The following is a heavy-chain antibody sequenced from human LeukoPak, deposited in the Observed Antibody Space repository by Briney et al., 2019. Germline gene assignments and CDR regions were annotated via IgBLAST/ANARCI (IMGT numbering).Heavy chain of an antibody. CDR1: GFHYSDFY. Sequence: GGSLRHSCSASGFHYSDFYMSWIRQAPGVGLERDSYRWTIFITIYYAASVKGRFAISRDDAKNSLYRQMNSLRDEDTAVYFCAREARGSGRDFDYWGQGILVTVSS. CDR3: AREARGSGRDFDY. D-gene: IGHD1-26*01. CDR2: RWTIFITI. J-gene: IGHJ4*02. V-gene: IGHV3-11*01.